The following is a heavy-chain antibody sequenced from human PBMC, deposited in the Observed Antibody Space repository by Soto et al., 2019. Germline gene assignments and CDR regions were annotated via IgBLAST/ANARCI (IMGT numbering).Heavy chain of an antibody. D-gene: IGHD2-15*01. V-gene: IGHV3-30*18. Sequence: QVQLVESGGGVVQPGRSLRLSCAGSGFTFSNYGLHWVRQAPGKGPEWVAAISYDGSNEYYADSVKGRFTISRDKSNNMLYLQMDSLRPEDTAVYYCAKDGAPRYCTRSSCHPAGAYWGQRTLVTFSS. CDR1: GFTFSNYG. CDR3: AKDGAPRYCTRSSCHPAGAY. J-gene: IGHJ4*02. CDR2: ISYDGSNE.